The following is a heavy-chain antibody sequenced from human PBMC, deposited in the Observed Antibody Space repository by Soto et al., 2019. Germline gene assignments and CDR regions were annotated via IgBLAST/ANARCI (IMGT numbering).Heavy chain of an antibody. D-gene: IGHD3-9*01. V-gene: IGHV5-51*01. Sequence: PGESLKISCKGSGYRFSTFWIGWVRQVPGKGLESVAIIYPDQSRAMYSPAFQGQVTISVDKSISTAYLQWDSLKASDTASYYCVRRHYDLLTGQRYHLDFCGPGTLVTVSS. CDR1: GYRFSTFW. CDR2: IYPDQSRA. J-gene: IGHJ4*02. CDR3: VRRHYDLLTGQRYHLDF.